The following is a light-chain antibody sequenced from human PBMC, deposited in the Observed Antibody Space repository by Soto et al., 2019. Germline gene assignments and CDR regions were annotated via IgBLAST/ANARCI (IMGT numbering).Light chain of an antibody. CDR3: QQSNSFPLT. CDR2: AAS. CDR1: HGISSF. Sequence: DIQMTQSPSSVSASVGDRVAITCRASHGISSFLHWYQQKPGKAPKLLIYAASSLQSGVPPRFSGSGSGTDVTLTISSLQPEDFATYYCQQSNSFPLTFGGGTKVEI. J-gene: IGKJ4*01. V-gene: IGKV1D-12*01.